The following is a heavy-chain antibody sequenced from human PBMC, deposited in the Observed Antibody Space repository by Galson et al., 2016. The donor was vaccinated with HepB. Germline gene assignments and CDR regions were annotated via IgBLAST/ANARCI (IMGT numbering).Heavy chain of an antibody. CDR2: IYPDDSDT. CDR3: AQRTRGVAGTGFDY. J-gene: IGHJ4*02. V-gene: IGHV5-51*01. D-gene: IGHD3/OR15-3a*01. CDR1: TYSFNTYW. Sequence: QSGAEVKKPGESLKISCKGSTYSFNTYWIGWARQLPGKGLEWMGIIYPDDSDTRYSPSFRGQVTISADKSITTAYLQSSSLKASDTAMYYCAQRTRGVAGTGFDYWGQGTQVTVSS.